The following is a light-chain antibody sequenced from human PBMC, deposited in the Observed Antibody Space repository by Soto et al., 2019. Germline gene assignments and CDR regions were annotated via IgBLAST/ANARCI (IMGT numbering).Light chain of an antibody. V-gene: IGKV1-8*01. Sequence: AIRMTQSPWSFSASTGDRFTITCRASQGISSWLAWYQQKEGKAPKXXIYAASSLQSGVPSRFSGSGSGTDFNLTISSLQPEDFASYYCQQSFSTPPTFGQGTKVDIK. CDR1: QGISSW. CDR2: AAS. J-gene: IGKJ1*01. CDR3: QQSFSTPPT.